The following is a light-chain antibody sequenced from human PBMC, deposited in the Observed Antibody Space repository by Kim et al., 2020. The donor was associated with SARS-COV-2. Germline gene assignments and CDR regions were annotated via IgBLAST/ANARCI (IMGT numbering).Light chain of an antibody. CDR1: SSNIGTNY. Sequence: QSVLAQPPSASETPGQRVTISCSGRSSNIGTNYVYWYQQLPGTAPKILIFSNNQRPSGVPDRISGSKSGTSASLAISGLRSEDEADYHCATWDDSLNAWVFGGGTQLTVL. V-gene: IGLV1-47*02. J-gene: IGLJ3*02. CDR2: SNN. CDR3: ATWDDSLNAWV.